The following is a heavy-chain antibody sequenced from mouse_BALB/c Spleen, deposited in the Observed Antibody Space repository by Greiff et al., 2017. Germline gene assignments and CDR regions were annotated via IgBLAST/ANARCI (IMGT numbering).Heavy chain of an antibody. Sequence: QVQLKESGPDLVAPSQSLSITCTVSGFSLTSYGVNWVRQPPGKGLEWLGMIWGDGSTDYNSALKSRLSISKDNSKSQVFLKMNSLETDDTARYYCARTPYYYGSSYWFAYWGQGTLVTVSA. CDR1: GFSLTSYG. CDR3: ARTPYYYGSSYWFAY. D-gene: IGHD1-1*01. J-gene: IGHJ3*01. V-gene: IGHV2-6-7*01. CDR2: IWGDGST.